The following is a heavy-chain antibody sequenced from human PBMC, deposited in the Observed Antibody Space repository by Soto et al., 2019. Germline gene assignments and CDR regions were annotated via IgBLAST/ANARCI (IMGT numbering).Heavy chain of an antibody. V-gene: IGHV1-69*12. CDR3: ARDKDRQQLGGNYYYIMDV. Sequence: QVQLVQSGAEVKKPGSSVKISCKASGGTFRTNAFSWVRQAPGQGLEWMGGIIPIFPTPDYAQKYQGGVTITADESTTTPYTELSSLRSEDTATYYCARDKDRQQLGGNYYYIMDVWGQGTTVTVSS. J-gene: IGHJ6*02. CDR2: IIPIFPTP. CDR1: GGTFRTNA. D-gene: IGHD3-3*02.